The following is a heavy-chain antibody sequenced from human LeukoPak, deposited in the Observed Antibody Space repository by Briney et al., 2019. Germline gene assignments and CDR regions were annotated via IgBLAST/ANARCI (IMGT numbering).Heavy chain of an antibody. CDR1: GYTFTSYG. CDR3: ARDHCNGSRCYSMANFDY. CDR2: TSAYNGDT. V-gene: IGHV1-18*01. Sequence: ASVKVSCKVSGYTFTSYGISWLRQAPGQGLEWMGWTSAYNGDTNFAQNFQGRVTLTTDTSTSIAYMELRSLRSDDTAIYYCARDHCNGSRCYSMANFDYWGQGTLVTVSS. J-gene: IGHJ4*02. D-gene: IGHD2-15*01.